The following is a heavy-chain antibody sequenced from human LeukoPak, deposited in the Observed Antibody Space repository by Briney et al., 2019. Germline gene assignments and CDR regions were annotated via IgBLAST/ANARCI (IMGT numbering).Heavy chain of an antibody. CDR1: GYSISSGYY. CDR3: ARQVLVQLIDY. CDR2: IYHSGST. Sequence: PPETLSLTCAVSGYSISSGYYWGWIRQPPGKGLEWIGSIYHSGSTYYNPSLKSRVTISVDTSKNQFSLKLSSVTAADTAVYYCARQVLVQLIDYWGQGTLDTVSS. J-gene: IGHJ4*02. V-gene: IGHV4-38-2*01. D-gene: IGHD5-24*01.